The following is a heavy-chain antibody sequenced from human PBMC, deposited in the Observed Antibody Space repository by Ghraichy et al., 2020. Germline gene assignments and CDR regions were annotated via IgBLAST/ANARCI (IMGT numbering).Heavy chain of an antibody. V-gene: IGHV3-30-3*01. CDR1: GFTFSSYA. CDR2: ISYDGSNK. CDR3: AREGTAMLKVLDY. D-gene: IGHD5-18*01. Sequence: GGSLRLSCAASGFTFSSYAMHWVRQAPGKGLEWVAVISYDGSNKYYADSVKGRFTISRDNSKNTLYLQMNSLRAEDTAVYYCAREGTAMLKVLDYWGQGTLVTVSS. J-gene: IGHJ4*02.